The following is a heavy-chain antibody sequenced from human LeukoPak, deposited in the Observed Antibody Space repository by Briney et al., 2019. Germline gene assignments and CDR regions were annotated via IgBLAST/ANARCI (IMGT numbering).Heavy chain of an antibody. CDR1: GGSVSSGSYY. D-gene: IGHD3-22*01. CDR3: ASELYYYDSSGYYWFDY. CDR2: IYYSGST. V-gene: IGHV4-61*01. J-gene: IGHJ4*02. Sequence: SETLSLTCTASGGSVSSGSYYWSWIRQPPGKGLEWIGYIYYSGSTNYNPSLKSRVTISVDTSKNQFSLKLSSVTAADTAVYYCASELYYYDSSGYYWFDYWGQGTLVTVSS.